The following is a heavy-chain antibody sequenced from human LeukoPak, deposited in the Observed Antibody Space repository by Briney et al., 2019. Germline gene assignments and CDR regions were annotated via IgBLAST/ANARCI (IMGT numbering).Heavy chain of an antibody. CDR3: ARHGDSTGGGSVFDY. J-gene: IGHJ4*02. CDR2: IYPGDSDT. D-gene: IGHD6-19*01. V-gene: IGHV5-51*01. Sequence: GESLKISCKGSGYSFASYWIGWVRQMPGKGLEWMGIIYPGDSDTRYSSSFQGQVTFSADKSISTAYLQWSSLKASDTAMYYCARHGDSTGGGSVFDYWGQGTLVTVSS. CDR1: GYSFASYW.